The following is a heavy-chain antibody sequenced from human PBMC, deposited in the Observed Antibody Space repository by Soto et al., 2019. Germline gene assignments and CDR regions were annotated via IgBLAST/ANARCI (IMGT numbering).Heavy chain of an antibody. Sequence: PSETLSLTCAVYGVSFSGYYWSWIRQPPGKGLEWIGEINHSGSTNYNPSLKSRVTISVDTSKNQFSLKLSSVTAADTAVYYCARGRDIVVVPAAMEQTYYFDYWGQGTLVTVSS. D-gene: IGHD2-2*01. CDR2: INHSGST. V-gene: IGHV4-34*01. CDR1: GVSFSGYY. J-gene: IGHJ4*02. CDR3: ARGRDIVVVPAAMEQTYYFDY.